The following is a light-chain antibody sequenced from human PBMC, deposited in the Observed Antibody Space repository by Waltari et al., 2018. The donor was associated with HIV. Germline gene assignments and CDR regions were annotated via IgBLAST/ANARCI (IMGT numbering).Light chain of an antibody. V-gene: IGLV3-21*04. J-gene: IGLJ2*01. CDR2: YDT. Sequence: SSRLTQPPSVSVAPGETATITGGALNIERKSVHWYQQKAGQAPVVVLSYDTDRPAGIPERFSGFNSGHSATLIISRVGAGDEADYYCQVWDSASDHVLFGGGTRLTVL. CDR1: NIERKS. CDR3: QVWDSASDHVL.